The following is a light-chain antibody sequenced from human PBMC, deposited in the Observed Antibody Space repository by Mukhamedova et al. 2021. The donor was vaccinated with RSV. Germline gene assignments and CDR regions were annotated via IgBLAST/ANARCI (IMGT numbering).Light chain of an antibody. Sequence: PGKAPNSLIFAASTLQSGVPSRFSGSESGADITLTISSLQPEDSATYYCLQSTTVPLTFGPGTKVDIK. V-gene: IGKV1-16*01. CDR2: AAS. CDR3: LQSTTVPLT. J-gene: IGKJ3*01.